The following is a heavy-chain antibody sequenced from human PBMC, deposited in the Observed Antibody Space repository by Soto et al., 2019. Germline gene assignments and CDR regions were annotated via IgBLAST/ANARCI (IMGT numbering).Heavy chain of an antibody. D-gene: IGHD6-13*01. J-gene: IGHJ4*02. CDR2: MYSSGTT. Sequence: EVQLVESGGDLVQPGGSLRLSCAASGFTVSNNYISWVRQAPGKGLEWVSLMYSSGTTHYADSVKGRFTISRDSSKNTGFLQLNSLSAEDTAVYFCTAGISPGKSGGQGALVSVSS. V-gene: IGHV3-66*01. CDR1: GFTVSNNY. CDR3: TAGISPGKS.